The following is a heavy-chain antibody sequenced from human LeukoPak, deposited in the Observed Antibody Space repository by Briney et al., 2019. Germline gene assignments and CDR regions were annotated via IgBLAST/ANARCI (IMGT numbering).Heavy chain of an antibody. D-gene: IGHD3-10*01. Sequence: SETLSLTCTLSGDSITIAEYSWNWIRQPAGKGLEWIGRVSTSGKTFYNPSLNSRVTISLDTSKKQFSLKLSTVTAADTAVYYCARDRLIWFGEFNYWGQGTLVTVSS. CDR2: VSTSGKT. J-gene: IGHJ4*02. CDR3: ARDRLIWFGEFNY. CDR1: GDSITIAEYS. V-gene: IGHV4-61*02.